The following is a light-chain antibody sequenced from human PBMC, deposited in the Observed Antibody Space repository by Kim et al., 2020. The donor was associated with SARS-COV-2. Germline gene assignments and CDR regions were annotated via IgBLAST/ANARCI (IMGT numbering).Light chain of an antibody. Sequence: ASTGDRVTITCRASQDIRNSLAWYQQKPGKAPELLIYGAFTLQSGVPPRFSGSGSGTDFTLTISSLQSEDLATYYCQQHYIYPLTFGGGTKVDIK. CDR2: GAF. J-gene: IGKJ4*01. CDR1: QDIRNS. V-gene: IGKV1-8*01. CDR3: QQHYIYPLT.